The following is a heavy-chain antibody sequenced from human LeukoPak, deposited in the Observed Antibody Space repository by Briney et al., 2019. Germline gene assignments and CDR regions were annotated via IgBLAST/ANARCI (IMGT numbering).Heavy chain of an antibody. J-gene: IGHJ4*02. CDR2: ISGSGGST. D-gene: IGHD6-19*01. V-gene: IGHV3-23*01. CDR3: ATDSSGWFYYFDY. CDR1: GFTFSSYA. Sequence: GGSLRLSCAASGFTFSSYAMSWVRQAPGKGLEWVSAISGSGGSTYYADSVKGRFTISRDNSKNTLYLQMNSLGAEDTAVYYCATDSSGWFYYFDYWGQGTLVTVSS.